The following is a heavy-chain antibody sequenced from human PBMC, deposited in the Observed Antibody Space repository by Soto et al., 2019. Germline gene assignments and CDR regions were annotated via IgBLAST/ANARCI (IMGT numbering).Heavy chain of an antibody. V-gene: IGHV3-23*01. CDR2: ISGSGIST. J-gene: IGHJ2*01. CDR1: GFTFRSYA. CDR3: AKEPVGPDWYFDL. Sequence: DVQLLESGGGLVQPGGSLRLSCAASGFTFRSYAMSWVRQAPGKGLEWVSGISGSGISTHYADSVKGRYTVSRDNSKNTLDQQMNSLRAEDTAVYNCAKEPVGPDWYFDLWGRGTLVTVSS.